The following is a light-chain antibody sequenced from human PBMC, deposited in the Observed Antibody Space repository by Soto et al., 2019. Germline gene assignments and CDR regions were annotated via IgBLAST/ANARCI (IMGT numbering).Light chain of an antibody. CDR1: QSVNTF. Sequence: EIVLTQYPATLALSPGGRATLSCRASQSVNTFLAWYQQKPGQAPRLLIYDASNRATGIPARFSGSGSGTDVTLTISSLEPEDFAVYYCQQRSNGPETFGQGTRLDVK. J-gene: IGKJ5*01. V-gene: IGKV3-11*01. CDR2: DAS. CDR3: QQRSNGPET.